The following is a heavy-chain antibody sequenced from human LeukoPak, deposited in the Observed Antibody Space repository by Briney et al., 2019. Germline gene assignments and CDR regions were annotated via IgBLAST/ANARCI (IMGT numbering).Heavy chain of an antibody. CDR2: ISGSGGST. CDR1: GFSFISYG. J-gene: IGHJ4*02. CDR3: AKDGLHYDILTGYYPDY. V-gene: IGHV3-23*01. D-gene: IGHD3-9*01. Sequence: PGGSLRLSCATSGFSFISYGMHWVRQAPGRGLEWVSAISGSGGSTYYADSVKGRFTISRDNSKNTLYLQMNSLRAEDTAVYYCAKDGLHYDILTGYYPDYWGQGTLVTVSS.